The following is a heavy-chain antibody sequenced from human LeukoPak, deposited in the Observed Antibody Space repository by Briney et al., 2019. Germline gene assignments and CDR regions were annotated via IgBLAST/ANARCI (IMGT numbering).Heavy chain of an antibody. D-gene: IGHD3-9*01. J-gene: IGHJ4*02. CDR2: FDPEHGEM. CDR1: GDTLTELS. Sequence: GASVKVSCKVSGDTLTELSTHWVRQAPGKGLEWMGGFDPEHGEMIYAQKLQGRVTMTEDRSTDTAYMELSSLRSEDMAVYYCATGGPWDLLKYWGQGTLVTVSS. V-gene: IGHV1-24*01. CDR3: ATGGPWDLLKY.